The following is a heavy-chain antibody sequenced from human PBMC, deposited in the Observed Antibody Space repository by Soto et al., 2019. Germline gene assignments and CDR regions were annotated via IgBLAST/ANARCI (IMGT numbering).Heavy chain of an antibody. CDR2: MNPNSGNT. V-gene: IGHV1-8*01. Sequence: ASVKVSCKASGYTFTSYDINWVRQATGQGLEWMGWMNPNSGNTGYAQKFQGRVTMTRNTSISTAYMELSSLRSEDTAVYYRARGRSSRITIFGVVSLNYYGMDVWGQGTTVTVSS. J-gene: IGHJ6*02. D-gene: IGHD3-3*01. CDR1: GYTFTSYD. CDR3: ARGRSSRITIFGVVSLNYYGMDV.